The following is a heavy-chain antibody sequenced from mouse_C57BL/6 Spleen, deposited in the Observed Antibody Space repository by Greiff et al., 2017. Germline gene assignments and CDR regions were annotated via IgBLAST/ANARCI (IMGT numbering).Heavy chain of an antibody. D-gene: IGHD1-1*01. CDR1: GSTFTSYW. V-gene: IGHV1-52*01. CDR3: AIYRGSSLDD. CDR2: IDPSHSET. Sequence: QVQLQQPGAELVRPGSSVKLSCKASGSTFTSYWMHWVKQRPIQGLERLGNIDPSHSETHYNQKFKYKATLTVDKSSSTAYMQLSSLTSEDSAVYYCAIYRGSSLDDWGQGTTLTVSS. J-gene: IGHJ2*01.